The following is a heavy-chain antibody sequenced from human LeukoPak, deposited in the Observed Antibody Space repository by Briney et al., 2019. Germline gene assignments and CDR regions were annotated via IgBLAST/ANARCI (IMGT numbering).Heavy chain of an antibody. V-gene: IGHV3-48*02. D-gene: IGHD5-12*01. CDR1: GFTFSYHS. CDR3: ARDHGYAFDY. CDR2: INSISGEI. J-gene: IGHJ4*02. Sequence: GGSLRLSCVASGFTFSYHSMNWVRQAPGRGLEWVSYINSISGEIWYADSVKGRFTISRDDAKNSLYLQMNSLRDEDTGVYYCARDHGYAFDYWGQGTLVTVSS.